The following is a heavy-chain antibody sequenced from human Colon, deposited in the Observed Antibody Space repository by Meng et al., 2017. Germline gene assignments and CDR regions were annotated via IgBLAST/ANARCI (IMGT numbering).Heavy chain of an antibody. V-gene: IGHV3-21*01. Sequence: GESLKISCAASGFTFSTYSMNWVRQAPGKGLEWVSSIGDSSFYIKYADSVKGRFTICRDNAKNSLYLQMNSLRVEDTAVYYCARDTPHYYYGMDVWGQGTTVTVSS. J-gene: IGHJ6*02. CDR2: IGDSSFYI. CDR1: GFTFSTYS. CDR3: ARDTPHYYYGMDV.